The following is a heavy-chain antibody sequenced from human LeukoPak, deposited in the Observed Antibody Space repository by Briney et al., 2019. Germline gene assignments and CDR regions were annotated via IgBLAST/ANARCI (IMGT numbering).Heavy chain of an antibody. CDR1: GGSISSSSYY. V-gene: IGHV4-39*07. D-gene: IGHD2-21*01. CDR2: IYYSGST. Sequence: SETLSLTCTVSGGSISSSSYYWGWIRQPPGKGLEWIGSIYYSGSTYYNPSLKSRVTISVDTSKNQFSLKLSSVTAADTAVYYCAKKCIGRQYCGGAGGLDAFDIWGQGTMVTVSS. CDR3: AKKCIGRQYCGGAGGLDAFDI. J-gene: IGHJ3*02.